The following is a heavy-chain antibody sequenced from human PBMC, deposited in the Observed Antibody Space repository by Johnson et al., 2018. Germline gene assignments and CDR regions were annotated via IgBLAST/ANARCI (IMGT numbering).Heavy chain of an antibody. J-gene: IGHJ6*02. CDR3: VRGQRGSGPHNFYGMDV. V-gene: IGHV3-72*01. CDR1: GFTFSDHY. CDR2: SRDTPNPYTT. Sequence: EVQLVESGGGLVQXGGSLRLXCAASGFTFSDHYMDWVRHAPGKGLEWVGRSRDTPNPYTTESADSVTGRFSLSRDDSRNSVDIQMNSLKPEDTAVYDCVRGQRGSGPHNFYGMDVWGQGTTVTVSS. D-gene: IGHD1-26*01.